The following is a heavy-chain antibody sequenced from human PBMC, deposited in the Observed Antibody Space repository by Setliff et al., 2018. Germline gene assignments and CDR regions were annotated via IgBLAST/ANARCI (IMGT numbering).Heavy chain of an antibody. CDR1: GGSISTHY. D-gene: IGHD3-16*01. J-gene: IGHJ5*02. V-gene: IGHV4-59*11. Sequence: SETLSLTCTVSGGSISTHYWSWIRQPPGKGLEWVGYMYYSEITKYNPSLESRVTISVDTSRNQFSLNLTSVTAADTAVYYCARGLAVNRFDPWGQGTLVTVSS. CDR3: ARGLAVNRFDP. CDR2: MYYSEIT.